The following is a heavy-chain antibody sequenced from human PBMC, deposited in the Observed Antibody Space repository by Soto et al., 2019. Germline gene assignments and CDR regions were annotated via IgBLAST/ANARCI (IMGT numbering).Heavy chain of an antibody. Sequence: EVQLLESGGDLVQPGGSLRLSCAASGFTFSSYAMGWVRQAPGKGLEWVSSISGSGGSTYYADSVKGRFTISRDNSRNTLYLQLSSLRAEDTGACYCASRWGYCGSDCYSWDFQQWGQGTLVTVSS. CDR3: ASRWGYCGSDCYSWDFQQ. V-gene: IGHV3-23*01. J-gene: IGHJ1*01. CDR1: GFTFSSYA. D-gene: IGHD2-21*02. CDR2: ISGSGGST.